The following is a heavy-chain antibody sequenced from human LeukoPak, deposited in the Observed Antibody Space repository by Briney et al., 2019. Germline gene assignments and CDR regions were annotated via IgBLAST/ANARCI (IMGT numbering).Heavy chain of an antibody. CDR3: ARDLMVRGVIGAFDI. J-gene: IGHJ3*02. D-gene: IGHD3-10*01. Sequence: GGSLRLSCAASGFTFSNYGMHWVRQAPGKGLVWVAVIWYDGSNKYYADSVKGRFTISRDNSKNTLYLQMNSLRAEDTAVYYCARDLMVRGVIGAFDIWGQGTMVTVSS. CDR2: IWYDGSNK. CDR1: GFTFSNYG. V-gene: IGHV3-33*08.